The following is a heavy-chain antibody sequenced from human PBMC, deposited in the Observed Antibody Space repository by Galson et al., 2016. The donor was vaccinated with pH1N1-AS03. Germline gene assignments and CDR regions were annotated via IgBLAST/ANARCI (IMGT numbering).Heavy chain of an antibody. J-gene: IGHJ4*02. CDR2: ISTSSSSI. CDR1: GFPFSGYS. V-gene: IGHV3-21*01. Sequence: SLRLSYAASGFPFSGYSMNWVRQAPGKGLEWVSFISTSSSSIYYADSVKGRFTISRDNAQNLPYLQMNSLRDEDTAVYYCARDGPPQGISVAGSFGFWGQGTLVTVSS. D-gene: IGHD6-19*01. CDR3: ARDGPPQGISVAGSFGF.